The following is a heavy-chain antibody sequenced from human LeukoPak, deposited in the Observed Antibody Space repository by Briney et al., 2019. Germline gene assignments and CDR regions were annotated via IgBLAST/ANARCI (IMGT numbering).Heavy chain of an antibody. D-gene: IGHD6-19*01. Sequence: PGGSLRLSCAASGFTFSGSAMHWVRQASGKGLEWVGRIRSKANSYATAYAASVKGSFTISRDDSKNTAYLQMNSLKTEDTAVYYCTRHTYSSGWNDYWGQGTLVTVSS. V-gene: IGHV3-73*01. CDR2: IRSKANSYAT. CDR1: GFTFSGSA. CDR3: TRHTYSSGWNDY. J-gene: IGHJ4*02.